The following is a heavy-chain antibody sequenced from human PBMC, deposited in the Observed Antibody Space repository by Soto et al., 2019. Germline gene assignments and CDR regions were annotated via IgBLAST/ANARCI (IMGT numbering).Heavy chain of an antibody. Sequence: ASLRVSCKASGYTITGYYMHWVRQAPGQGLEWMGWINPNSGGTNYAQKFQGRVTMTRDTSISTAYMELSRLRSDDTAVYYCARLTVTSPGNWFDPWGQGTLVRVSS. J-gene: IGHJ5*02. V-gene: IGHV1-2*02. CDR1: GYTITGYY. CDR2: INPNSGGT. CDR3: ARLTVTSPGNWFDP. D-gene: IGHD4-4*01.